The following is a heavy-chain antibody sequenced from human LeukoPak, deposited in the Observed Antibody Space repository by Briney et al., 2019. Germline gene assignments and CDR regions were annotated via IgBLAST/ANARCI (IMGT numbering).Heavy chain of an antibody. CDR3: ARGGYGDYVDALDI. CDR1: GFTFDDYA. J-gene: IGHJ3*02. D-gene: IGHD4-17*01. V-gene: IGHV4-30-2*01. CDR2: IYHSGST. Sequence: LRLSCAASGFTFDDYAMHWVRQPPGKGLEWIGYIYHSGSTYYNPSLKSRVTISVDRSKNQFSLKLSSVTAADTAVYYCARGGYGDYVDALDIWGQGTMVTVSS.